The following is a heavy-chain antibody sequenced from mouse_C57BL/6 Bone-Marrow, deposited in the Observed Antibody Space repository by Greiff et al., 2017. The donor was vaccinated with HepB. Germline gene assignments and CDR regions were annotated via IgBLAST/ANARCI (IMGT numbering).Heavy chain of an antibody. CDR3: ARERHYGSSYRFDD. CDR2: IYPRSGNT. J-gene: IGHJ2*01. Sequence: QVQLQQSGAELARPGASVKLSCKASGYTFTSYGISWVKQRTGQGLEWIGEIYPRSGNTYYNEKFKGKATLTADKSSSTAYMELRSLTSEDSAVYFCARERHYGSSYRFDDWGQGTTLTVSS. D-gene: IGHD1-1*01. V-gene: IGHV1-81*01. CDR1: GYTFTSYG.